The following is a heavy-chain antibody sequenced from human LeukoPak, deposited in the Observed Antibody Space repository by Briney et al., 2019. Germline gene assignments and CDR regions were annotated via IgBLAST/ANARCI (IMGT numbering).Heavy chain of an antibody. D-gene: IGHD3-10*01. CDR1: GFIFSSYA. Sequence: GGSLRLSCAASGFIFSSYAMSWVRQAPGKGLEWVAGVSGSGAYTYYADSVKGRFTISRDNSKNTLYLQMSSLRVEDTAVYYCAKDRGVLAAITENWFDPWGQGTLVTVSS. CDR2: VSGSGAYT. J-gene: IGHJ5*02. V-gene: IGHV3-23*01. CDR3: AKDRGVLAAITENWFDP.